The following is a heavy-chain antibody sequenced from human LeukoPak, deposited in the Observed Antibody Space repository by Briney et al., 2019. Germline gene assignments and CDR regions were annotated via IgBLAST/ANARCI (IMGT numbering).Heavy chain of an antibody. Sequence: GGSLRLSCATSGFTFSIYAMSWVRQAPGKGLEWVSAISGSGGTAYYADSVKGRFTISRDNSKNTLYLQMNSLRAEDTAVYYCAKIRFGDDAFDMWGQGTMVTVSS. J-gene: IGHJ3*02. V-gene: IGHV3-23*01. D-gene: IGHD3-10*01. CDR1: GFTFSIYA. CDR2: ISGSGGTA. CDR3: AKIRFGDDAFDM.